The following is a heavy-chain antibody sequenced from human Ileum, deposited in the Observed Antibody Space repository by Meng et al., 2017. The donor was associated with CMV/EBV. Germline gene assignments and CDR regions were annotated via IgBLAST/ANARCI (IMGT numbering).Heavy chain of an antibody. CDR2: IYWDDDK. CDR1: GSSLSTKGMG. Sequence: HITWKESGPPPDKPPQPLTLSCPFSGSSLSTKGMGVGWIRQPPGPALEWLALIYWDDDKHYRPSLKSRLAITTDSSKNHVVLIMTNMDPLDTATYYCVRRRGGGSGWTWFDSWGQGILVTVSS. J-gene: IGHJ5*01. CDR3: VRRRGGGSGWTWFDS. D-gene: IGHD6-19*01. V-gene: IGHV2-5*02.